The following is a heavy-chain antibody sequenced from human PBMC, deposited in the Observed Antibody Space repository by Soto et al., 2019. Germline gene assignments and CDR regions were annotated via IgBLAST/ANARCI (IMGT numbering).Heavy chain of an antibody. Sequence: QVQLVQSGAEVKKPGSSVKVSCKASGGTFSSYAISWVRQAPGQGLEWMGGIIPIFGTANYAQKFQCRVTITADESTSTAYMELGSLRSEDTAVYYCARERLVVGANNYYYYGMDVWGQGTTVTVSS. CDR2: IIPIFGTA. CDR1: GGTFSSYA. D-gene: IGHD1-26*01. V-gene: IGHV1-69*12. CDR3: ARERLVVGANNYYYYGMDV. J-gene: IGHJ6*02.